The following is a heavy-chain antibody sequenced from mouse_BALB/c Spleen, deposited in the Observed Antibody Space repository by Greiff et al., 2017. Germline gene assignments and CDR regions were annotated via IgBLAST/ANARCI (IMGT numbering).Heavy chain of an antibody. V-gene: IGHV1-87*01. CDR3: ARGGYYYYYAMDY. Sequence: SGAELARPGASVKLSCKASGYTFTSYWMQWVKQRPGQGLEWIGAIYPGDGDTRYTQKFKGKATLTADKSSSTAYMQLSSLASEDSAVYYCARGGYYYYYAMDYWGQGTSVTVSS. CDR1: GYTFTSYW. CDR2: IYPGDGDT. J-gene: IGHJ4*01. D-gene: IGHD2-3*01.